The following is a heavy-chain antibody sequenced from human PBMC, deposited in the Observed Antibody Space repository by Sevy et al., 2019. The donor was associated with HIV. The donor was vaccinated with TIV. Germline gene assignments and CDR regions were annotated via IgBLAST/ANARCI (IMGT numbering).Heavy chain of an antibody. Sequence: SETLSLTCNVSGGSISSSRHYWGWIRQSPGKSLEWIGSRFYSGGPYYNPSLQSRVTMSVDTSKNQFSLNVNSVTAADTSDYYRTRHPLGKWCDRGGQGILVTVSS. CDR2: RFYSGGP. V-gene: IGHV4-39*01. CDR3: TRHPLGKWCDR. D-gene: IGHD3-16*01. J-gene: IGHJ5*02. CDR1: GGSISSSRHY.